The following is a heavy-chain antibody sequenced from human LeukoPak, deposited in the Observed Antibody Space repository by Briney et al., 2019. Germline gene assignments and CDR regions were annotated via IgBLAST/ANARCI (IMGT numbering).Heavy chain of an antibody. CDR2: ISDIGSI. V-gene: IGHV4-59*12. CDR1: DGSISSYY. D-gene: IGHD3-9*01. Sequence: SETLSLTCTVSDGSISSYYWSLIRQPPGKGLEWIAYISDIGSINYNPSLKSRVTISVDTSKNQFSLKLSSVTAADTAVYYCARGDILTGYYRGTNYYYGMDVWGQGTTVTVSS. J-gene: IGHJ6*02. CDR3: ARGDILTGYYRGTNYYYGMDV.